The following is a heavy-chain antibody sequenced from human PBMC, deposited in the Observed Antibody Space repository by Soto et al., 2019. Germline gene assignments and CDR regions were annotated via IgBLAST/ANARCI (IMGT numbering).Heavy chain of an antibody. CDR1: GFTFSSYA. CDR2: ISYDGSNK. D-gene: IGHD6-13*01. Sequence: QVQLVESGGGVVQPGRSLRLSCAASGFTFSSYAMHWVRQAPGKGLEWVAVISYDGSNKYYADSVKGRFTISRDNSKNTLYLQMNSLRAEDTAVYYCARDSRRRTGIAAAGTPYSDYWRQGTLLTVSS. J-gene: IGHJ4*02. CDR3: ARDSRRRTGIAAAGTPYSDY. V-gene: IGHV3-30-3*01.